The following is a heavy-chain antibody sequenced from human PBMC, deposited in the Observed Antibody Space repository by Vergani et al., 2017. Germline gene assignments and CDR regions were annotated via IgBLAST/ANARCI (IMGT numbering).Heavy chain of an antibody. J-gene: IGHJ4*02. V-gene: IGHV3-9*01. CDR1: GFNFQDYA. CDR3: TKDQAGDLDY. CDR2: ILSNSGRI. D-gene: IGHD3-10*01. Sequence: EVQLVESGGGLVQPGMSLRLSCEGSGFNFQDYAFHWVRQAPGKGLEWVSCILSNSGRIGYADSVKGRFTISRDDDKNSLYLQMNSLRIEDTAVYYCTKDQAGDLDYWGQGTLVTVSS.